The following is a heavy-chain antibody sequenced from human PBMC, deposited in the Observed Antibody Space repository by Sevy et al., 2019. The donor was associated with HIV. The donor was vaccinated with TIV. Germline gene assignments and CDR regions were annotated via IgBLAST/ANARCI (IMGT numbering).Heavy chain of an antibody. CDR3: AKRGGQYDLGMDV. J-gene: IGHJ6*02. Sequence: GGSLRLSCVASGFTFSSFEMNWVRQAPGKGLEWVSSISTSGSNRDYADSLKGRVTISRDNAKKSLYLQMNSLRAEDTAIYFCAKRGGQYDLGMDVWGQGTTVTVS. D-gene: IGHD1-1*01. CDR2: ISTSGSNR. V-gene: IGHV3-48*03. CDR1: GFTFSSFE.